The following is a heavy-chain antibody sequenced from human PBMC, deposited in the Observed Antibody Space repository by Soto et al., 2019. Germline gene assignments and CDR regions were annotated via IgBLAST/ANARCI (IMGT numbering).Heavy chain of an antibody. D-gene: IGHD3-10*01. CDR2: IYYSGST. CDR1: GGSISSYY. CDR3: ARDRPEFGEFFPLYMDV. V-gene: IGHV4-59*01. Sequence: PSETLSLTCTVSGGSISSYYWSWIRQPPGKGLEWIGYIYYSGSTNYNPSLKSRVTISVDTSKNQFSQKLSSVTAADTAVYYCARDRPEFGEFFPLYMDVWGKGTTVTVSS. J-gene: IGHJ6*03.